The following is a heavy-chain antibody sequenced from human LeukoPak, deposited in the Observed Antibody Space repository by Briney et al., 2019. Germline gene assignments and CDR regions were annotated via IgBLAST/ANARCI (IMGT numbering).Heavy chain of an antibody. Sequence: ASVKVSCTASGYTVTGYYMHWVRQAPGQGLEWMGWINPNSGGTNYAQKFQGWVTMTRDTSISTAYMELSRLRSDDTAVYYCARVGRVRGDPRFDYWGQGTLVTVSS. V-gene: IGHV1-2*04. D-gene: IGHD3-10*01. CDR2: INPNSGGT. CDR3: ARVGRVRGDPRFDY. CDR1: GYTVTGYY. J-gene: IGHJ4*02.